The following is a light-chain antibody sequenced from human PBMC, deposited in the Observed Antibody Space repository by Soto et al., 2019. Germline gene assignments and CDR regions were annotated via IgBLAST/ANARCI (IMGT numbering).Light chain of an antibody. Sequence: QSVLTQPPSASGTPGQRVTISCSGSSSNIGSNSVNWYQQLPGTASKLLIYSNNQPPSGVPDRFSGSKSGTSASLAISGLQSEDEADYYCAAWDDSLNGVVFGGGTKLTVL. J-gene: IGLJ2*01. CDR3: AAWDDSLNGVV. CDR1: SSNIGSNS. CDR2: SNN. V-gene: IGLV1-44*01.